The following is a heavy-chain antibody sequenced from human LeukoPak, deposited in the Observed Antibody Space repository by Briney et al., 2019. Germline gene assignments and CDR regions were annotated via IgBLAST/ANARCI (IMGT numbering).Heavy chain of an antibody. CDR3: ARDRAWNYFDY. Sequence: GGSLRLSCAPSGFTFSRHGMHWVRQAPGKGLEWVAIISSDGSRKYYAHSVEGRFTISRDNSKNTLYLQMDSLRAEDTAVYYCARDRAWNYFDYWGQGTLVTVSS. CDR2: ISSDGSRK. J-gene: IGHJ4*02. V-gene: IGHV3-30*03. D-gene: IGHD3-3*01. CDR1: GFTFSRHG.